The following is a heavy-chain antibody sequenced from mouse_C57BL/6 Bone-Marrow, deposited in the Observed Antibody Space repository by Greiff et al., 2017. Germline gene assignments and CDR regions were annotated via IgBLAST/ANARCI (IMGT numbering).Heavy chain of an antibody. Sequence: EVQVVESEGGLVQPGSSMKLSCTASGFTFSDYYMAWVRQVPEKGLEWVANINYDGSSTYYLDSLKSRFIISRDNAKNILYLQMSSLKSEDTATYYCARVIYYDYDGYYFDYWGQGTTLTVSS. CDR3: ARVIYYDYDGYYFDY. D-gene: IGHD2-4*01. J-gene: IGHJ2*01. V-gene: IGHV5-16*01. CDR1: GFTFSDYY. CDR2: INYDGSST.